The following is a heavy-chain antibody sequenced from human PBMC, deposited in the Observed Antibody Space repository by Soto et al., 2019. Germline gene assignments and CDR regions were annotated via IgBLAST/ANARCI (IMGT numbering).Heavy chain of an antibody. CDR3: VRGKEAGVWFDP. V-gene: IGHV1-3*04. CDR2: INSDTGYT. D-gene: IGHD3-10*01. Sequence: ASVKVSCKASGFTFSHHSIHWVRQAPGQRLEWMGWINSDTGYTKYSQNFQARLTITWDSSAKTAYMELSSLQSEDTAVYYCVRGKEAGVWFDPWVQGTLVTVSS. CDR1: GFTFSHHS. J-gene: IGHJ5*02.